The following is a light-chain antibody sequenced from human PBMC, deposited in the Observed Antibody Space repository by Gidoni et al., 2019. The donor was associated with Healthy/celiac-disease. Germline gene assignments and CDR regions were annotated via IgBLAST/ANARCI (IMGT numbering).Light chain of an antibody. V-gene: IGKV1-33*01. CDR2: DAS. CDR3: QQYDNLPFT. Sequence: DIQMTQSPSSLSASVGDRVTITCQASQDISNYLNWYQQKPGKAPKLLIYDASNLETGVTSRFSGSGSGTDFTFTISSLQPEDIATYYCQQYDNLPFTCGPGTKVDIK. CDR1: QDISNY. J-gene: IGKJ3*01.